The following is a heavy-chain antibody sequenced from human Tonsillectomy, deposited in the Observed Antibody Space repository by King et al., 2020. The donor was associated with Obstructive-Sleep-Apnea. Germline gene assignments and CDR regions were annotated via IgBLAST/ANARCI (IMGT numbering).Heavy chain of an antibody. J-gene: IGHJ4*02. CDR2: ISSSGSTI. Sequence: VQLVESGGGLVKPGGSLRLSCAASGFIFSDYYMSWIRQAPGMGLEWVSYISSSGSTIYYADSVKGRFTISRDNTKNSLYLQMNSLRAEDTAVYYCARRMQWVVHFDYWGQGTLVTVSS. D-gene: IGHD6-19*01. V-gene: IGHV3-11*01. CDR1: GFIFSDYY. CDR3: ARRMQWVVHFDY.